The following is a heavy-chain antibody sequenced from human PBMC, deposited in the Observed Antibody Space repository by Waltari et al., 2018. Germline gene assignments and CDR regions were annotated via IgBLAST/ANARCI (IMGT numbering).Heavy chain of an antibody. D-gene: IGHD2-15*01. J-gene: IGHJ5*02. CDR3: ARLGPVVVAATSVNWFDT. CDR2: IYPGDSDT. Sequence: EVQLVQSGAEVKKPGESLTISCKGSGYSFTSYWIGWVRLMPGKGLGWMGIIYPGDSDTRYSPSFQGQVTISADKSISTAYLQWSSLKASDTAMYYCARLGPVVVAATSVNWFDTWGQGTLVTVSS. V-gene: IGHV5-51*03. CDR1: GYSFTSYW.